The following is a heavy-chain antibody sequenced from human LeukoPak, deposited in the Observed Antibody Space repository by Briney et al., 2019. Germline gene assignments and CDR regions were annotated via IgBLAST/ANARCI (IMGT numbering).Heavy chain of an antibody. V-gene: IGHV3-74*01. D-gene: IGHD2-2*01. CDR2: INSDGSST. J-gene: IGHJ4*02. CDR1: GFTFSSYW. CDR3: ARELPAAILRLDPGLDY. Sequence: GGSLRLSCAASGFTFSSYWMHWVRQAPGKGLVWVSRINSDGSSTSYADSVRGRFTISRDNAKNTLYLQMNSLRAEDTAVYYCARELPAAILRLDPGLDYWGQGTPVTVSS.